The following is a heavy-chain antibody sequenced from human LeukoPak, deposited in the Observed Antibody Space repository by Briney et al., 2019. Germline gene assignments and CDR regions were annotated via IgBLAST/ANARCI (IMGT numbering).Heavy chain of an antibody. CDR2: INHSGST. CDR3: ARAIAYCGGDCSDY. V-gene: IGHV4-34*01. CDR1: GGSFSGYY. D-gene: IGHD2-21*01. Sequence: NPSETLSLTCAVYGGSFSGYYWSWIRQPPGKGLEWIGEINHSGSTNYNPSLKSRVTISVDTSKNQFSLKLSSVTAADTAVYYCARAIAYCGGDCSDYWGQGTLVTVSS. J-gene: IGHJ4*02.